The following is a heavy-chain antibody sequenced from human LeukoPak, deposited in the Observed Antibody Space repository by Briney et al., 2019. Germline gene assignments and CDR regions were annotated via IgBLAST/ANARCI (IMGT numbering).Heavy chain of an antibody. CDR1: GFTFSNYD. CDR3: ARDVFDY. V-gene: IGHV3-23*01. CDR2: INYSGVST. J-gene: IGHJ4*02. Sequence: PGGSLRLSCAASGFTFSNYDMTWIRQAPGKGLEWVSVINYSGVSTNYADSVKGRFTISRDNSKNTVYLQMNSLRADDTAIYYCARDVFDYWGQGTLVTVSS.